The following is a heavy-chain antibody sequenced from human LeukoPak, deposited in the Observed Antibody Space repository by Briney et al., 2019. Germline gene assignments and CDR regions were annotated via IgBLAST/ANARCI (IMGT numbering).Heavy chain of an antibody. CDR3: ARDWGQVVPAAPAYNWFDP. J-gene: IGHJ5*02. Sequence: GASVKVSCKASGYTFTSYYMHWVRQAPGQGLEWMGIINPSGGSTSYAQKFQGRVTMTRDMSTSTVYMELSSLRSEDTAVYYCARDWGQVVPAAPAYNWFDPWGQGTLVTVSS. D-gene: IGHD2-2*01. CDR2: INPSGGST. CDR1: GYTFTSYY. V-gene: IGHV1-46*01.